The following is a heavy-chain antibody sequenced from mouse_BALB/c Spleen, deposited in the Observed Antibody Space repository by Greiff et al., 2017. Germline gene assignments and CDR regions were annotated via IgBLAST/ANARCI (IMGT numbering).Heavy chain of an antibody. CDR3: ARRDGNYGSYAMDY. CDR2: INPYNGAT. D-gene: IGHD2-1*01. V-gene: IGHV1-31*01. J-gene: IGHJ4*01. CDR1: GYSFTGYY. Sequence: EVKLQESGPELVKPGASVKISCKASGYSFTGYYMHWVKQSHVKSLEWIGRINPYNGATSYNQNFKDKASLTVDKSSSTAYMELHSLTSEDSAVYYCARRDGNYGSYAMDYWGQGTSVTVSS.